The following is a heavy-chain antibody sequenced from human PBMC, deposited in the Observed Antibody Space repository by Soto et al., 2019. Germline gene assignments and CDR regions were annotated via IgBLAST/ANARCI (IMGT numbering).Heavy chain of an antibody. J-gene: IGHJ6*02. CDR1: GYTFTNYN. V-gene: IGHV1-18*01. CDR3: AREQGSGSYYYYYGMDV. D-gene: IGHD3-10*01. Sequence: ASVKVSCKASGYTFTNYNINWVRQATGQGLERMGWMNPKNGNTNYAQKLQGRVTMTTDTSTSTAYMELRSLRSDDTAVYYCAREQGSGSYYYYYGMDVWGQGTTVTVSS. CDR2: MNPKNGNT.